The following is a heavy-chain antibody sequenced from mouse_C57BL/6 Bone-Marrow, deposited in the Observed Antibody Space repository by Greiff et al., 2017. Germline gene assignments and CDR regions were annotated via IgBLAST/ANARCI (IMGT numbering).Heavy chain of an antibody. D-gene: IGHD1-1*01. Sequence: VQLQQSGPELVKPGASVKLSCKASGYTFTSYDINWVKQRPGQGLEWIGWIYPRAGSTKYNEKFKGKATLTVDTSSRTAYMELHSLTSEDSAVYFCAAGYYGSSYYWGQGTTLTVSS. J-gene: IGHJ2*01. CDR1: GYTFTSYD. CDR3: AAGYYGSSYY. CDR2: IYPRAGST. V-gene: IGHV1-85*01.